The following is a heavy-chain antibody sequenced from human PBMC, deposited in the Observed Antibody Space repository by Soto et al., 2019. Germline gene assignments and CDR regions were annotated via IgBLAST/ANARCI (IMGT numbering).Heavy chain of an antibody. V-gene: IGHV4-61*01. J-gene: IGHJ5*02. CDR1: GGSISSGCYY. CDR2: IYNSEST. CDR3: ARGLMLRYTDWLDP. Sequence: ASETLSLTCPVSGGSISSGCYYWSWIRQPPGKGLEWIGYIYNSESTNYNPSLKSRVTISVDTSKNQFSLKLSSVTAADTAVYYCARGLMLRYTDWLDPWGQGTLVTVSS. D-gene: IGHD3-9*01.